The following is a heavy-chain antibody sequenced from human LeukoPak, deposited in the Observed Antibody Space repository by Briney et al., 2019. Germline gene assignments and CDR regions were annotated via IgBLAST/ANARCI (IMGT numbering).Heavy chain of an antibody. CDR3: TTGGPYGDYVLDY. Sequence: GVSLRLSCSASGFTFSSYCMNWVRQAPGKGLEWVGRIKSKTDGGTTDYAAPVKGRFTISRDDSKNTLYLQMNSLKTEDTAVYYCTTGGPYGDYVLDYWGQGTLVTVSS. J-gene: IGHJ4*02. D-gene: IGHD4-17*01. V-gene: IGHV3-15*01. CDR1: GFTFSSYC. CDR2: IKSKTDGGTT.